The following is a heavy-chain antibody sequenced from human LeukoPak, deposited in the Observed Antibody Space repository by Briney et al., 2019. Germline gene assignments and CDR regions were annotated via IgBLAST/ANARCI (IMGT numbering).Heavy chain of an antibody. CDR3: ASSLLGTTVVTPGDY. V-gene: IGHV3-23*01. CDR2: ISGSGGST. D-gene: IGHD4-23*01. Sequence: PGGSLRLSCAASGFTFSSYSMNWVRQAPGKGLEWVSAISGSGGSTSYAQKFQGRVTMTRDTSTSTVYMELSSLRSEDTAVYYCASSLLGTTVVTPGDYWGQGTLVTVSS. J-gene: IGHJ4*02. CDR1: GFTFSSYS.